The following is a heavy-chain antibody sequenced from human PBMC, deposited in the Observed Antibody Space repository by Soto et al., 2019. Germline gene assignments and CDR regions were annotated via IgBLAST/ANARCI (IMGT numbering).Heavy chain of an antibody. Sequence: EKQLVESGGALAQPGGSLRLSCVGSGFTFSIYALTWVRQAPGKGLEWVSLITNNGDTTFFGDSVKGRFSISRDNCKNTLLLQLEKLRAEDTAVYYCAMSAGYGGGFDVCGQGTRVAVSS. D-gene: IGHD5-12*01. CDR1: GFTFSIYA. CDR3: AMSAGYGGGFDV. J-gene: IGHJ3*01. V-gene: IGHV3-23*04. CDR2: ITNNGDTT.